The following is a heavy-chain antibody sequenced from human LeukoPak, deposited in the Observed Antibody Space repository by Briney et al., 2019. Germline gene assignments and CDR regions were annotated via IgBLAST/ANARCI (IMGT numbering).Heavy chain of an antibody. CDR2: IYYTGST. Sequence: SETLSLTCSVSGGSISSLYWSWIRQPPGKGLEWIGYIYYTGSTNYNPSLRSRVTMFVNMSKNQFSLRLSSVTAADTAVYYCARHRAYSSSSPFDYWGQGTLVTVSS. CDR3: ARHRAYSSSSPFDY. D-gene: IGHD6-6*01. CDR1: GGSISSLY. V-gene: IGHV4-59*08. J-gene: IGHJ4*02.